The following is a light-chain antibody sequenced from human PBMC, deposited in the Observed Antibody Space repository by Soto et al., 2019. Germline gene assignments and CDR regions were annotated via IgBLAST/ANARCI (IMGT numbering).Light chain of an antibody. V-gene: IGKV3-15*01. Sequence: EIVMTQSPATLSVSPGERATLSCRASQSVSSNLAWYQQKPGQAPRLLICGASTRATGIPARFSGSGSGTEFTLTISSLQSEDFATYYCQQYNSYSWTFGQGTKVDIK. CDR1: QSVSSN. CDR2: GAS. CDR3: QQYNSYSWT. J-gene: IGKJ1*01.